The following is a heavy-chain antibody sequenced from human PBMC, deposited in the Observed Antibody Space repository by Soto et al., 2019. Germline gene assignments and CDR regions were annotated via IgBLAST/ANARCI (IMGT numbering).Heavy chain of an antibody. CDR3: ARGGIVVVPAAVYYYGMEV. J-gene: IGHJ6*01. V-gene: IGHV1-3*01. CDR1: GYTFTSYA. CDR2: INAGNGNT. Sequence: ASVKVSCKASGYTFTSYAMHWVRQAPGQRREWMGWINAGNGNTKYSQKFQGRVTITRDTSASTAYMELSSLRSEDTAVYYCARGGIVVVPAAVYYYGMEVWGQGTTVNVSS. D-gene: IGHD2-2*01.